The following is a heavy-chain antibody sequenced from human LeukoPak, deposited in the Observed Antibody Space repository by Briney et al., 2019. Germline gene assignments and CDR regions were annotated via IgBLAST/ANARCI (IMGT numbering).Heavy chain of an antibody. CDR3: ARAPGYGAAYYFDY. CDR1: GFTFSSHG. D-gene: IGHD1-1*01. Sequence: PGGSLRLSCAASGFTFSSHGMSWVRQGPGKGLEWVSGISGSGGDTYYADSVKGRFTISRDNSKNTLYLQMNSLRAEDTAVYYCARAPGYGAAYYFDYWGQGTLVTVSS. V-gene: IGHV3-23*01. CDR2: ISGSGGDT. J-gene: IGHJ4*02.